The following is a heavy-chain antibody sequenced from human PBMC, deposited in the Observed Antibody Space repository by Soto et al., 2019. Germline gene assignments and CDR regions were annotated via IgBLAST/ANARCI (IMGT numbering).Heavy chain of an antibody. CDR2: ISSNSGAI. V-gene: IGHV3-9*01. D-gene: IGHD6-6*01. Sequence: EVQLVESGGGLAQPGRSLRLSCVGSGFIFADYDMPWVRQVQGKGLEWVSSISSNSGAIKYADSVKGRFTLSRDNAKKSMYLEMNSLRVEDTAFYFCVKGTVSSSKVILDYWGQGTRVTVSS. J-gene: IGHJ4*02. CDR1: GFIFADYD. CDR3: VKGTVSSSKVILDY.